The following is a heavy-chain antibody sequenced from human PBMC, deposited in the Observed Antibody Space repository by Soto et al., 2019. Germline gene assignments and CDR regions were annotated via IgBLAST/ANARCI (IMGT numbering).Heavy chain of an antibody. V-gene: IGHV3-11*05. CDR2: ISSSSSYT. Sequence: QVQLVESGGGLVKPGGSLRLSCAASGFTFSDYYMSWIRQAPGKGLEWVSYISSSSSYTNYADSVKGRFTISRDNAKNTLYLQMNSLRAEDTAVYYCASGAAAGDYYYYGMDVWGQGTTVTVSS. J-gene: IGHJ6*02. CDR3: ASGAAAGDYYYYGMDV. CDR1: GFTFSDYY. D-gene: IGHD6-13*01.